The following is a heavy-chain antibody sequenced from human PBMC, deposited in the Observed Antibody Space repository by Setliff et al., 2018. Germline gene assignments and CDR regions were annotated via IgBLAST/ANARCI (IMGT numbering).Heavy chain of an antibody. CDR1: GFTFGDYA. V-gene: IGHV3-49*03. J-gene: IGHJ4*02. CDR3: TRFSAYFHVTNDYYFDH. Sequence: QTGGSLRLSCSASGFTFGDYAVSWFRQAPGKGLEWVSLIKSQAYGATTDYAASVRGRFSISRDDSGGIARLQMNSLKSEDTAVYYCTRFSAYFHVTNDYYFDHWGQGTLVTVSS. CDR2: IKSQAYGATT. D-gene: IGHD3-9*01.